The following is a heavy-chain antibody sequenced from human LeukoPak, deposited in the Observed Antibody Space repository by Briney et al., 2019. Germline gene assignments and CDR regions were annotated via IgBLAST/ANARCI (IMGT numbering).Heavy chain of an antibody. CDR1: GFTFSSYG. V-gene: IGHV3-30*02. D-gene: IGHD4-17*01. CDR3: ATKPLYGDDY. CDR2: IRYDGVNK. J-gene: IGHJ4*02. Sequence: GGSLRLSCAASGFTFSSYGMHWVRQAPGKGLEWVAFIRYDGVNKYYADSVKGRFTISRNNSKNTLYLQMNSLRAEDTAVYYCATKPLYGDDYWGQGTLVTVSS.